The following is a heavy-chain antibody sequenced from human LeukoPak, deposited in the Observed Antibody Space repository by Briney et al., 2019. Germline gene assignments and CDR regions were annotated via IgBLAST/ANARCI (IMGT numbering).Heavy chain of an antibody. CDR2: ISGSGGST. CDR3: AKSVPGDYSNYVREYHYYYYGMDV. Sequence: AGSLTLTCAASGFTFSSYGMSWVRHPPGDGLEWVSAISGSGGSTTYADSAKGRFTISRANSKNTLYLQMDSLRAEDTAVYYCAKSVPGDYSNYVREYHYYYYGMDVWGQGTTVTVSS. CDR1: GFTFSSYG. D-gene: IGHD4-11*01. J-gene: IGHJ6*02. V-gene: IGHV3-23*01.